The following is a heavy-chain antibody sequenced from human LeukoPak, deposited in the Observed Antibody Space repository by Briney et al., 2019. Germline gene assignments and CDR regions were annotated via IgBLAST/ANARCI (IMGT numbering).Heavy chain of an antibody. D-gene: IGHD3-22*01. V-gene: IGHV3-23*01. CDR3: AKDPNDSSGYYSHFDY. J-gene: IGHJ4*02. Sequence: GGSLRLSCATSGFTFSSYAMRWVRQAPGKGLEWVSAISGSGGNTYYADSVKGRFTISRDNSKNTLYLQMNSLRAEDTAVYYCAKDPNDSSGYYSHFDYWGQGTLVTVSS. CDR2: ISGSGGNT. CDR1: GFTFSSYA.